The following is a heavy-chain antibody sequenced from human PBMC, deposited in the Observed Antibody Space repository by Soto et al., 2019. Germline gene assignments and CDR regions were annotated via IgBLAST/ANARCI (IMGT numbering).Heavy chain of an antibody. CDR1: GYTFTRYD. D-gene: IGHD6-6*01. Sequence: QDQLVQSGAEVKKPGASVKVSCKASGYTFTRYDMHWVRQAPGQRLEWMGWIGAGTGDTRYSQKFPGSVPITRDTSAGTAYMELNRLRSEDTAVYYRARGTRHNYYYYMEVWGKGTKVTVSS. CDR2: IGAGTGDT. V-gene: IGHV1-3*01. CDR3: ARGTRHNYYYYMEV. J-gene: IGHJ6*03.